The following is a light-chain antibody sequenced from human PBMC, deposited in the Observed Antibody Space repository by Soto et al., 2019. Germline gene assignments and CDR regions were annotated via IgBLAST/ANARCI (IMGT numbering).Light chain of an antibody. CDR2: AAS. V-gene: IGKV1-39*01. J-gene: IGKJ1*01. Sequence: IQMTQSPSSLSASVGDRVTITVRASQTTRTYLNWYQQKPGKAPKLLIYAASTLEGGVSPRFSGSGSGTDFTLTINSLQPEDFATYYCQQSYSSPRTFGQGTKVDIK. CDR1: QTTRTY. CDR3: QQSYSSPRT.